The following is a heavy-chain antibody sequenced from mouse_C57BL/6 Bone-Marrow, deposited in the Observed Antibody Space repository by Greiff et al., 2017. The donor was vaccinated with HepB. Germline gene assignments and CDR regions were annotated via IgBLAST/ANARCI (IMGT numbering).Heavy chain of an antibody. J-gene: IGHJ2*01. V-gene: IGHV10-3*01. CDR1: GFTFNTYA. D-gene: IGHD1-1*01. Sequence: EVQRVESGGGLVQPKGSLKLSCAASGFTFNTYAMHWVRQAPGKGLEWVARIRSKSSNYATYYADSVKDRFTISRDDSKSMLYLQMNNLKTEDTAMYYCVRDRGVVATENYFDYWGQGTTLTVSS. CDR3: VRDRGVVATENYFDY. CDR2: IRSKSSNYAT.